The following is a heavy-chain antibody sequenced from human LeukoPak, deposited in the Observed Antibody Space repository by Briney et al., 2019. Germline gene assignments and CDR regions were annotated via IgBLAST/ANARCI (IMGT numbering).Heavy chain of an antibody. V-gene: IGHV4-61*02. CDR2: IYTSGST. J-gene: IGHJ4*02. D-gene: IGHD2-15*01. CDR3: AREGLCSGGSGSSEALDY. Sequence: SETLSLTCTVSGGSISSGSYYWSWIRQPAGKGLEWIGRIYTSGSTNYNPSLKSRVTISVDTSKNQFSLRLSSVTAADTAVYYCAREGLCSGGSGSSEALDYWGQGTRVTVSS. CDR1: GGSISSGSYY.